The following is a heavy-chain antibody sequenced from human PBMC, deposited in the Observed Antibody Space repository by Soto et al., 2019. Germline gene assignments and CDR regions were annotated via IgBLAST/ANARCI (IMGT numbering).Heavy chain of an antibody. CDR2: TSYDGTNK. CDR1: GFTFSRYG. D-gene: IGHD4-17*01. CDR3: AKDAAYGGNPFDY. J-gene: IGHJ4*02. V-gene: IGHV3-30*18. Sequence: QVQLVESGGGVVQPGRSLRLSCVASGFTFSRYGMHWVRQAPGKGLEWVAVTSYDGTNKYSPDSVKGRFTISRDHSKNTLYLQMNSLRAEDTAVYYCAKDAAYGGNPFDYWGLGTLVTVSS.